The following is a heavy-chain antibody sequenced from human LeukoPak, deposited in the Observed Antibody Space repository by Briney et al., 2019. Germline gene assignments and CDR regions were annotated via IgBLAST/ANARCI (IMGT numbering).Heavy chain of an antibody. Sequence: GALRLSCEASGFTLSSYGMAWVRQAPGKGLEWVSTVSGSAGRTDYADSVKGRFTISRDNLKNTLYLQMNGLRAEDTAVYYCAKNRGHCVDGVCHNYYYMDVWGRGTTVTVSS. V-gene: IGHV3-23*01. CDR1: GFTLSSYG. J-gene: IGHJ6*03. CDR2: VSGSAGRT. D-gene: IGHD2-8*02. CDR3: AKNRGHCVDGVCHNYYYMDV.